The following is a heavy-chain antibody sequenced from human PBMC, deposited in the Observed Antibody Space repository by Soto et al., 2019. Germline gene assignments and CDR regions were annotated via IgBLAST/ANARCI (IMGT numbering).Heavy chain of an antibody. CDR1: GGSISSSSYY. D-gene: IGHD4-17*01. J-gene: IGHJ4*02. CDR3: AYGDSRGPFDS. CDR2: IYYSGST. V-gene: IGHV4-39*07. Sequence: SETLSLTCTVSGGSISSSSYYWGWIRQPPGKGLEWIGGIYYSGSTYYNPSLKSRVTISVDASKNQFSLKLSSVTAADTAVYYCAYGDSRGPFDSWGQGTLVTVSS.